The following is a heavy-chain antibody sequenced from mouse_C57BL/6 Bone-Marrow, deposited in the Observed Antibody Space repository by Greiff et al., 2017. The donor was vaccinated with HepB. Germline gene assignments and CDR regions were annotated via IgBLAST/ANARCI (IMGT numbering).Heavy chain of an antibody. CDR2: INPNNGGT. J-gene: IGHJ2*01. CDR1: GYTFTDYY. V-gene: IGHV1-26*01. D-gene: IGHD1-1*01. Sequence: EVQLQQSGPELVKPGASVKISCKASGYTFTDYYMHWVKQSHGKSLEWIGDINPNNGGTSYNQKFKGKATLTVDKSSSTAYMELRSLTSEDSAVYYCARAINYGSIYYFDYWGQGTTLTVSS. CDR3: ARAINYGSIYYFDY.